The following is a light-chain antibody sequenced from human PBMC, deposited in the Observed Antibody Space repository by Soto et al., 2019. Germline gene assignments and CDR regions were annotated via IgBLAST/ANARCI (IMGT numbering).Light chain of an antibody. CDR1: QIVSSN. Sequence: EIVMTQSPATLSVSPRERATLSCRASQIVSSNLAWYQQKPGQAPRLLIYGASTRATGIPARFSRSGSGTEFTLTIRRLQSEDFAVYYCQQYNNWPPLTFGGGTKVEIK. CDR2: GAS. J-gene: IGKJ4*02. V-gene: IGKV3-15*01. CDR3: QQYNNWPPLT.